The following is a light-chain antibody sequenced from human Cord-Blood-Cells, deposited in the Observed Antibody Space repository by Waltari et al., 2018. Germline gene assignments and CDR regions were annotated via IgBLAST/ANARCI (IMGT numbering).Light chain of an antibody. V-gene: IGLV2-14*01. J-gene: IGLJ1*01. Sequence: QSALTQPASVSGSPGQSITISCTGTSSDIGGYNYVSWYHQHPGKAPKLMIYDVRNRPSGVSKGFSVPESGNTASLTSSGLQAEDDADYYCSAYTSSSTLDVFGTVTKVTVL. CDR3: SAYTSSSTLDV. CDR2: DVR. CDR1: SSDIGGYNY.